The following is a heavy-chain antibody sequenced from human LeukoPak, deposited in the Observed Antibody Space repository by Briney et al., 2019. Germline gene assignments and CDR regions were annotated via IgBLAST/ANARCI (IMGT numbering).Heavy chain of an antibody. V-gene: IGHV3-48*03. CDR3: AELGITMIGGV. Sequence: GGSLRLSCAASGFTFSRYEVNWVRQAPGKGLEWVSYISSSGSTIYYADSVKGRFTISRDNAKNSLYLQMNSLRAEDTAVYYCAELGITMIGGVWGKGTTVTVSS. CDR1: GFTFSRYE. J-gene: IGHJ6*04. D-gene: IGHD3-10*02. CDR2: ISSSGSTI.